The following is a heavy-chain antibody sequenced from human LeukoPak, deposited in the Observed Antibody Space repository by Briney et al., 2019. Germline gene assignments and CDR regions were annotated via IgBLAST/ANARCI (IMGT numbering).Heavy chain of an antibody. V-gene: IGHV3-21*01. CDR3: ARSPRGYSFYFDY. Sequence: GGSLRLSCAASGFTFSSYSMNWVRQAPGKGLEWVSSISSSSTYIYYADSVKGRFTISRDNAKNSLYLQMNSLRAEDTAVYYCARSPRGYSFYFDYWGQGTLVTVSS. D-gene: IGHD3-22*01. J-gene: IGHJ4*02. CDR1: GFTFSSYS. CDR2: ISSSSTYI.